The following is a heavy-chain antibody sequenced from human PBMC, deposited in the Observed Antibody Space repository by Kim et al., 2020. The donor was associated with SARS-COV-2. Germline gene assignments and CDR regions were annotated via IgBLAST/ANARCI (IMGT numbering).Heavy chain of an antibody. J-gene: IGHJ6*02. CDR3: ARADLALGYYYYYGMDV. Sequence: VKGRYTISRDNAKNTLYLQMNSLRAEDTAVYYCARADLALGYYYYYGMDVWGQGTTVTVSS. D-gene: IGHD7-27*01. V-gene: IGHV3-74*01.